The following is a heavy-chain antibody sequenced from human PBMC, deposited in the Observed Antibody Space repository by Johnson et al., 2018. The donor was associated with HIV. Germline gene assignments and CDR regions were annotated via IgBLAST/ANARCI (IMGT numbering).Heavy chain of an antibody. V-gene: IGHV3-66*01. D-gene: IGHD3-10*01. CDR1: GFAVSSAY. CDR3: AREWYGVRGVNDAFDI. Sequence: VQLVESGGGLVQPGGSLRLSCAASGFAVSSAYMSWVRQDPGKGLEWVSVIYSGGSTYYADSVKGRFTISRDNSKNTLYLQMNSLRAEDTAVYYCAREWYGVRGVNDAFDIWGQGTMVTVSS. CDR2: IYSGGST. J-gene: IGHJ3*02.